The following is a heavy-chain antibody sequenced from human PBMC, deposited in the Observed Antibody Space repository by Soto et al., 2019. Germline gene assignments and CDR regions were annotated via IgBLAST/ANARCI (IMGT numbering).Heavy chain of an antibody. CDR1: GGSISSYY. CDR2: IYYSGST. J-gene: IGHJ6*02. CDR3: ARSYCSGGSCYAPYYYYGMDV. D-gene: IGHD2-15*01. V-gene: IGHV4-59*01. Sequence: SETLSLTCTVSGGSISSYYWSWIRQPPGKGLEWIGYIYYSGSTNYNPSLKSRVTISVDTSKNQFSLKLSSVTAADTAVYYCARSYCSGGSCYAPYYYYGMDVWGQGTTVTVSS.